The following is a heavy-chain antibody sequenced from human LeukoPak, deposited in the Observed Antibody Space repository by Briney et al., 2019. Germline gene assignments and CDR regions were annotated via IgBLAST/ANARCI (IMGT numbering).Heavy chain of an antibody. D-gene: IGHD3-3*01. CDR3: ARDSKRIFGVVAKSYGMDV. CDR2: INPNSGGT. V-gene: IGHV1-2*02. CDR1: GYTFIGYY. J-gene: IGHJ6*02. Sequence: ASVKVSCKASGYTFIGYYMHWVRQAPGQGLEWMGWINPNSGGTNYAQKFQGRVTMTRDTSISTAYMELSRLRSDDTAVYYCARDSKRIFGVVAKSYGMDVWGQGTTVTVSS.